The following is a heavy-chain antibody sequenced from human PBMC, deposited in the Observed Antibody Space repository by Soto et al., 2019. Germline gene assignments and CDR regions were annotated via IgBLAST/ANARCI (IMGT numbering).Heavy chain of an antibody. CDR2: IYYSGST. J-gene: IGHJ4*02. CDR3: TRGETTLRA. D-gene: IGHD3-16*01. CDR1: GGSIGSGDYY. Sequence: PSETLSLTCTVSGGSIGSGDYYWSWIHQPPGKGLEWIGYIYYSGSTYYNPSLKSRVTISVDTSKNQFSLKLSSVTAADTAVYYCTRGETTLRAWGQGTLVTVSS. V-gene: IGHV4-30-4*01.